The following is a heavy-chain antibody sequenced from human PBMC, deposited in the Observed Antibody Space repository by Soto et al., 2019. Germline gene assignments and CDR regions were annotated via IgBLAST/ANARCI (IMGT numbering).Heavy chain of an antibody. D-gene: IGHD2-21*02. CDR3: ASLGVGDWANYYYYYGMDV. V-gene: IGHV3-23*01. Sequence: LGLSCAATGFTFSVYSMSWVRQAPGKGLEWDSAVTANGGGTYSADSVKVRFTISRDNSKNTLFLQMNSLRAEDTAVYYCASLGVGDWANYYYYYGMDVWGQGTTVTVSS. CDR1: GFTFSVYS. J-gene: IGHJ6*02. CDR2: VTANGGGT.